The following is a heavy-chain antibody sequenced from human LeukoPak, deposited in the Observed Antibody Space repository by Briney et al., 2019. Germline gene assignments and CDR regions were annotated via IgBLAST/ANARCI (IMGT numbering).Heavy chain of an antibody. V-gene: IGHV1-2*02. CDR3: ARSGMVRGFAP. CDR2: ISPKSAGT. CDR1: GYTFTDYY. J-gene: IGHJ5*02. D-gene: IGHD3-10*01. Sequence: ASVKVSCKASGYTFTDYYVHWVRQAPGQGLEWMGWISPKSAGTSYPQKFQGRVTMTRDASINTAYMELSSLRSDDTAVYYCARSGMVRGFAPWGQGTLVTVSS.